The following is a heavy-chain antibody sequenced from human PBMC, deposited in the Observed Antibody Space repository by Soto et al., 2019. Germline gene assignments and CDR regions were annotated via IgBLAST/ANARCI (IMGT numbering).Heavy chain of an antibody. Sequence: EVQLLESGGGLVQPGGSLRLSCAASGFTFSSYAMSWVRQAPGKGLEWVSAISGSGGSTYYADSVKGRFTISRDNSKNTLYLQVNSLRAEDTAVYYCAKVPRAYYYGSGSSYFDYWGQGTLVTVSS. CDR3: AKVPRAYYYGSGSSYFDY. CDR2: ISGSGGST. J-gene: IGHJ4*02. D-gene: IGHD3-10*01. CDR1: GFTFSSYA. V-gene: IGHV3-23*01.